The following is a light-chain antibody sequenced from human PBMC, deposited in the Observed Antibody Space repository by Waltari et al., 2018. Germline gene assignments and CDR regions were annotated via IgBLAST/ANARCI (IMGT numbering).Light chain of an antibody. J-gene: IGLJ3*02. CDR1: SGDIGSYNL. CDR2: EGS. Sequence: QSALTQPASVSGSPGQSITISCTGTSGDIGSYNLVSWYQQHPGQAPKLMIFEGSKRPSGVSYRFSGSKSGNTASLTISGLQAEDEADYYCCSFAGSDTLLFGGGTKLTVL. V-gene: IGLV2-23*01. CDR3: CSFAGSDTLL.